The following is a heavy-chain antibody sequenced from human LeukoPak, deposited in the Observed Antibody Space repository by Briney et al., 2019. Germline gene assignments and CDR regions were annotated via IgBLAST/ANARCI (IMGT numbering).Heavy chain of an antibody. D-gene: IGHD3-9*01. CDR1: GGSISSSY. CDR2: IYYSGST. Sequence: SETLSLTCTVSGGSISSSYWSWIRQPPGKGLEWIGYIYYSGSTNYNPSLKSRVTISVDTSKNQFSLKLSSVTAADTAVYYCARSNNYYDILTGFTDNWFDPWGQGTLVTVSS. J-gene: IGHJ5*02. CDR3: ARSNNYYDILTGFTDNWFDP. V-gene: IGHV4-59*01.